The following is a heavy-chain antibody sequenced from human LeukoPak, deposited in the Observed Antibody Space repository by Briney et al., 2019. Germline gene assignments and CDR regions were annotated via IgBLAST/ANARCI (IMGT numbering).Heavy chain of an antibody. CDR1: GGSVSSGGYY. J-gene: IGHJ4*02. D-gene: IGHD2-2*02. CDR3: ATGYCSSTSCYTSNFDY. Sequence: SQTLSLTCTVSGGSVSSGGYYWIWIRQHPGKGLEWIGYIYYSGSTYYSPSLKSRVTISLDTSKNQFSLRLSSVTAADTAVYYCATGYCSSTSCYTSNFDYWGQGTLVTVSS. CDR2: IYYSGST. V-gene: IGHV4-31*03.